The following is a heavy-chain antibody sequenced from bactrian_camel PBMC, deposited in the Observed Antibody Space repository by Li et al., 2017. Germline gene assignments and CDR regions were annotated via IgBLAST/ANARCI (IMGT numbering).Heavy chain of an antibody. V-gene: IGHV3S53*01. D-gene: IGHD6*01. CDR1: GIIYNEYC. J-gene: IGHJ4*01. CDR2: IDSGGMP. Sequence: VQLVESGGGSVQAGGSLRLSCAASGIIYNEYCWGWFRQGPGKEREGVAAIDSGGMPSYSDSVRGRFTISRDNAKNTLYLQMNNLSPEDTAMYYCAADRGGSWYCRTLEDDYDYWGQGTQVTVS. CDR3: AADRGGSWYCRTLEDDYDY.